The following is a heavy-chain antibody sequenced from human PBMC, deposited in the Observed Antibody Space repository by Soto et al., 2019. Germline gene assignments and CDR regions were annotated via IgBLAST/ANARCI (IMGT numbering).Heavy chain of an antibody. Sequence: ETLSLTCAVSGYSIRSGYFWGWIRQPPGKGLEWIGSMYHSGITYYNLPLKSRVTISVDTSKNQLSLKLSSATAADTAVYYCARSMYSTSAQLYYGMDVWGQGTTVTVSS. D-gene: IGHD6-6*01. CDR3: ARSMYSTSAQLYYGMDV. CDR2: MYHSGIT. CDR1: GYSIRSGYF. J-gene: IGHJ6*02. V-gene: IGHV4-38-2*01.